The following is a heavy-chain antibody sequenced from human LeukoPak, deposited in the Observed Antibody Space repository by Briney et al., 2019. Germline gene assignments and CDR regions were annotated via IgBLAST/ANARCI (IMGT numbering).Heavy chain of an antibody. Sequence: EASVKVSCKASGGTFSSYAISWVRQAPGQGLEWMGWINPNSGGTNYAQKFQGRVTMARDTSISTAYMELSRLRSDDTAVYYCARGPMDYFDYWGQGTLVTVSS. CDR2: INPNSGGT. CDR1: GGTFSSYA. CDR3: ARGPMDYFDY. D-gene: IGHD3-10*01. J-gene: IGHJ4*02. V-gene: IGHV1-2*02.